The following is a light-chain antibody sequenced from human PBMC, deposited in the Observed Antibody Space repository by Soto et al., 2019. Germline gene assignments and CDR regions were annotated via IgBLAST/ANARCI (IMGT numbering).Light chain of an antibody. Sequence: EVVMTQSPATLSVSPGERAILSCRASQSVSSNLTWFQQKPGQAPRLLIYDASTRATGIPARFSGSGSGTEFTLIISSLQSEDFAVYYCQQYNNWWTFGQGTKVEIK. CDR1: QSVSSN. CDR3: QQYNNWWT. J-gene: IGKJ1*01. V-gene: IGKV3-15*01. CDR2: DAS.